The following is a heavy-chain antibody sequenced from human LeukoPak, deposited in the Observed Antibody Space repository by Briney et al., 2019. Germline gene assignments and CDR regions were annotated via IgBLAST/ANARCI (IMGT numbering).Heavy chain of an antibody. D-gene: IGHD5-12*01. CDR2: ISSSSSYI. CDR1: EFTFSNYW. J-gene: IGHJ6*03. CDR3: ARDQGSGYDLVPYYDYYMDV. V-gene: IGHV3-21*06. Sequence: PGGSLRLSCAASEFTFSNYWMSWVRQAPGKGLEWVSSISSSSSYIYYADSVKGRFIISRDNAKNSLSLQMSSLRAEDTAVYYCARDQGSGYDLVPYYDYYMDVWGKGTTVTVSS.